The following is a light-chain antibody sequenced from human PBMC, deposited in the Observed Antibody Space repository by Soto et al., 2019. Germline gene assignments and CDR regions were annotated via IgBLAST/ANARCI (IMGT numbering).Light chain of an antibody. V-gene: IGKV1-39*01. CDR1: QSINSY. J-gene: IGKJ1*01. CDR2: AAS. Sequence: DIQMTQSPSSQSASVGDRVTITCRASQSINSYLNWYQQKPGKAPKLLIYAASSLQSGVPSRFSGSGSETDFTLTITSLQPYDFATYYCQQSFSTPRTFGQGTRVDI. CDR3: QQSFSTPRT.